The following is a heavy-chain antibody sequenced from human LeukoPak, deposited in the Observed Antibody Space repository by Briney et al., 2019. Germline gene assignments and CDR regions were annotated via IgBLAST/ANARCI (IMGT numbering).Heavy chain of an antibody. D-gene: IGHD6-13*01. CDR2: ISSSGSII. CDR1: GFTFSDYY. J-gene: IGHJ3*02. V-gene: IGHV3-11*04. Sequence: GGSLRLSCAASGFTFSDYYMSWIRQAPRKGLEWVSYISSSGSIIYYADSVKGRFTISRDNAKNSLYLQMNSLRAEDTAVYYCARELSSSWWPRHDAFDIWGQGTMVTVSS. CDR3: ARELSSSWWPRHDAFDI.